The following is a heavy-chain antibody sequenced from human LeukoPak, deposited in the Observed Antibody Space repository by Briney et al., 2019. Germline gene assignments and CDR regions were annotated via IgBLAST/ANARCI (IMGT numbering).Heavy chain of an antibody. Sequence: ASVKVSCKAPGYTFTSYYMHWVRQAPGQGLEWMGIINPSGGSTSYAQKFQGRVTMTRDTSTSTVYMELSSLRSEDTAVYYCARERIDYGDRRGFDYWGQGTLVTVSS. J-gene: IGHJ4*02. CDR2: INPSGGST. D-gene: IGHD4-17*01. CDR3: ARERIDYGDRRGFDY. V-gene: IGHV1-46*01. CDR1: GYTFTSYY.